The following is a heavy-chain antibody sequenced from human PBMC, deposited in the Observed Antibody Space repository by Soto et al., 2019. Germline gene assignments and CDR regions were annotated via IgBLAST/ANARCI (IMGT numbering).Heavy chain of an antibody. V-gene: IGHV3-30*14. CDR2: ISYDGANI. CDR1: GFIFSTYS. Sequence: QVHLLESGGGAVQPGGSLRLSCAASGFIFSTYSIHWVRQAPGKGLDWLAVISYDGANIYYADSVKGRFTISRDNSRNTLFLQMNSLRPEYTAVYYCSRVYSSLDYGVDYWGQGTLVTVSS. J-gene: IGHJ4*02. D-gene: IGHD5-12*01. CDR3: SRVYSSLDYGVDY.